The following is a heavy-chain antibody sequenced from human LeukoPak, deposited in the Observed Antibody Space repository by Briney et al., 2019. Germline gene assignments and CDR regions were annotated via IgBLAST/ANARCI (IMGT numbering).Heavy chain of an antibody. CDR1: GFTFSTYW. V-gene: IGHV3-21*01. CDR2: ISSSSSYI. Sequence: GGSLRLSCAASGFTFSTYWMHWVRQAPGKGLEWVSSISSSSSYIYYADSVKGRFTISRDNAKNSLYLQMNSLRAEDTAVYYCARKGDYYCFDYWGQETLVTVSS. D-gene: IGHD4-17*01. CDR3: ARKGDYYCFDY. J-gene: IGHJ4*02.